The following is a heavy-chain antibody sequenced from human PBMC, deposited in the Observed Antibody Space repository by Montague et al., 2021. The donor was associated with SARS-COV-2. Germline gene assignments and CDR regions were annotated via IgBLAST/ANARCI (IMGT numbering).Heavy chain of an antibody. CDR1: GGSISSSSYY. D-gene: IGHD2-2*01. J-gene: IGHJ5*02. CDR2: IYYSGST. CDR3: ARHLVYCSSTSCYEGRFDP. V-gene: IGHV4-39*01. Sequence: SETLSLTCTVSGGSISSSSYYWGWIRQPPGKGLEWIGSIYYSGSTYYNPSLKSRVTISVDTSKNQFSLKLSSVTAADTAVYYYARHLVYCSSTSCYEGRFDPWGQGTLVTVSS.